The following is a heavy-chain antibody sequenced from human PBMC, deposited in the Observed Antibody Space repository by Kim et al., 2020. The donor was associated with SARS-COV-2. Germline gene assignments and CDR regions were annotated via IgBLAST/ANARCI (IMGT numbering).Heavy chain of an antibody. J-gene: IGHJ4*02. V-gene: IGHV4-31*03. CDR1: GGSISSGGYY. D-gene: IGHD3-16*01. CDR2: IYYSGST. CDR3: VAWGSYPYDY. Sequence: SETLSLTCTVSGGSISSGGYYWSWIRQHPGKGLEWIGYIYYSGSTYYNPSLKSRVTISVDTSKKQFSLKLSSVTAAYTVVYYCVAWGSYPYDYWGQGTLVTVSS.